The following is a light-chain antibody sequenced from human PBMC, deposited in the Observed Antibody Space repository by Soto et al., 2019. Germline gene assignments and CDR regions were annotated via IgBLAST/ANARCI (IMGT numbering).Light chain of an antibody. CDR2: GAS. V-gene: IGKV3-20*01. CDR1: QSVSSSY. CDR3: QQYDSSPWT. Sequence: EIVLTQSPGTLSLSPGERATLSCRASQSVSSSYLAWYQQKPGQAPSLLIYGASNRATGIPDRFSGSESGTDFPLTISRLEPEDFAVYYCQQYDSSPWTFGQGTKVE. J-gene: IGKJ1*01.